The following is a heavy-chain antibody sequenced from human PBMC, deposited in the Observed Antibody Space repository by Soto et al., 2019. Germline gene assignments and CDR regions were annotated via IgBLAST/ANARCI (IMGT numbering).Heavy chain of an antibody. J-gene: IGHJ6*02. CDR3: ARAQAIFGVVSHYYYYGMDV. CDR1: GYTFTSYY. Sequence: ASVKVSCKASGYTFTSYYMHWVRQAPGQGLEWMGIINPSGGSTSYAQKFQGGVTMTRDTSTSTVYMELSSLRSEDTAVYYCARAQAIFGVVSHYYYYGMDVWGQGTTVTVSS. V-gene: IGHV1-46*01. CDR2: INPSGGST. D-gene: IGHD3-3*01.